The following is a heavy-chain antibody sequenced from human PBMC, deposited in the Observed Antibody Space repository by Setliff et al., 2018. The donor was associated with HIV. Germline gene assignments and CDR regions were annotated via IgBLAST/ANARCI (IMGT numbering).Heavy chain of an antibody. Sequence: SETLSLTCAVSGFSVTSDYFWGWIRQAPGKGLEWIGSVRHGGGTYYNPSLNNRVTMSVDRSKNHFSLNLESVTAADTAVYFCGRAIAVPGQQYYYCAMDVWGRGTSVTSP. CDR3: GRAIAVPGQQYYYCAMDV. CDR2: VRHGGGT. D-gene: IGHD6-19*01. CDR1: GFSVTSDYF. V-gene: IGHV4-38-2*01. J-gene: IGHJ6*02.